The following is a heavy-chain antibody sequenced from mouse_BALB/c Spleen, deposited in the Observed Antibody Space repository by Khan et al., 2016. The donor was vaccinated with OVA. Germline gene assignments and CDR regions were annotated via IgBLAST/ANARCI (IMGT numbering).Heavy chain of an antibody. CDR2: ISPGSGDT. CDR1: GYTFTDYY. Sequence: QVQLQQSGAELARPGASVKLSCKASGYTFTDYYINWVKQRTGQGLEWIGEISPGSGDTYYNEKFKGKATMTADKSSSTAYMQLSSLTSEASAVYFWARWYYFGYTFAYWGQGTLVPVSA. CDR3: ARWYYFGYTFAY. D-gene: IGHD1-2*01. J-gene: IGHJ3*01. V-gene: IGHV1-77*01.